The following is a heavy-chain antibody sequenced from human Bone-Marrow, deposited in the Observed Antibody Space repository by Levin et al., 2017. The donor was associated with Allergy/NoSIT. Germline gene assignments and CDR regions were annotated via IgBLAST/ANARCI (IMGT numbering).Heavy chain of an antibody. D-gene: IGHD3-10*01. V-gene: IGHV3-30-3*01. Sequence: GGSLRLSCAASGFTFSSYAMHWVRQAPGKGLEWVAVISYDGSNKYYADSVKGRFTISRDNSKNTLYLQMNSLRAEDTAVYYWARDFNYYGSGSSYFDYWGQGTLVTVSS. J-gene: IGHJ4*02. CDR1: GFTFSSYA. CDR2: ISYDGSNK. CDR3: ARDFNYYGSGSSYFDY.